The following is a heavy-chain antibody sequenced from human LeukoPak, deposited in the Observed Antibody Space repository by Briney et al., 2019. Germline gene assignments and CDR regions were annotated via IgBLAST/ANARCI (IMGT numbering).Heavy chain of an antibody. V-gene: IGHV1-18*01. D-gene: IGHD1-26*01. CDR1: GYTFTNYG. CDR2: ISAYNGNT. J-gene: IGHJ3*01. CDR3: ARGRSLGFIDAFYF. Sequence: ASVKVSCKAPGYTFTNYGISWVRQAPGQGLEWMGWISAYNGNTNYAQKFQGRVTMTTDTSTSIAYMELRSLRSDDTALDYCARGRSLGFIDAFYFWGPGAMVNVSS.